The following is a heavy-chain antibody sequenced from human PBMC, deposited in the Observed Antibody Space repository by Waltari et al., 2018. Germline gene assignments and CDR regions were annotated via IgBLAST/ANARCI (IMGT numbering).Heavy chain of an antibody. CDR2: IKEDGGEK. D-gene: IGHD6-25*01. Sequence: EVQLVESGGGLVQSGDSLRLSCAASGFSFSRYWMNWVRQTPGKGLEWVANIKEDGGEKYYVDAVKGRFTISRDNAKNSLYLQMYSLRVEDTAVYFCASVQRRWSMDVWGQGTTVTVSS. J-gene: IGHJ6*02. CDR1: GFSFSRYW. V-gene: IGHV3-7*01. CDR3: ASVQRRWSMDV.